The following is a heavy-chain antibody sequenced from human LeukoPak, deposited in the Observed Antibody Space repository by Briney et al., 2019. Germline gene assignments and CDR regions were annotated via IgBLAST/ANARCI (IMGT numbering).Heavy chain of an antibody. D-gene: IGHD4-17*01. Sequence: ASVKASCKASGYTFSSYGISWVRQAPGQGLEWMGWISAHNGNTNYAQKLQGRVTMTTDTSTSTAYMELRSLRSDDTAVYYCARRYGDYFRYYYYMDVWGKGTTVTISS. CDR3: ARRYGDYFRYYYYMDV. CDR1: GYTFSSYG. J-gene: IGHJ6*03. V-gene: IGHV1-18*01. CDR2: ISAHNGNT.